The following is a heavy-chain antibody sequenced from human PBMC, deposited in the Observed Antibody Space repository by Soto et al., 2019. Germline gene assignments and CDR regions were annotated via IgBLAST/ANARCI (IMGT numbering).Heavy chain of an antibody. CDR1: GFTFSSYA. V-gene: IGHV3-64*01. J-gene: IGHJ4*02. CDR3: ARGPGYYFDY. Sequence: PGGSLRLFFAASGFTFSSYAMHLFRKAPGKGLEKVSVISSKGGSTYYAHNVKGSFTISRDNSKNTLYLQMGSLRAEDMAVYYCARGPGYYFDYWGQGT. CDR2: ISSKGGST.